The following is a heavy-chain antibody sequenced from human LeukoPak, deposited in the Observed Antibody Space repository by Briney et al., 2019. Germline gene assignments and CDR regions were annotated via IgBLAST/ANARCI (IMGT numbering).Heavy chain of an antibody. CDR1: GGSIISGNW. J-gene: IGHJ4*02. D-gene: IGHD5-12*01. Sequence: SGTLSLTCAVSGGSIISGNWWSWVRQPPGKGLEWIGEIYHSGRTNYNPSLKSRVTISLDKSKNQFSLNLSSVTAADTALYYCASSDGLPPRSDSSYDVFDYWGQGTLVTVSS. V-gene: IGHV4-4*02. CDR2: IYHSGRT. CDR3: ASSDGLPPRSDSSYDVFDY.